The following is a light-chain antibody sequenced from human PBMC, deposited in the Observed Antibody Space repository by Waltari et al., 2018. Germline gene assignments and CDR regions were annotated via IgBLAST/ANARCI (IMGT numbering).Light chain of an antibody. J-gene: IGKJ4*01. CDR2: WAS. Sequence: DIVMTQSPDSLAVSLGERATINCKSSQSVLYSSNNKNYLAWYKQKPGQPPKLLIYWASTRESGVPDRFSGSGSGTDFTLTISSLQAEDVAVYYCQQYYSTLLLTFGGGTKVEIK. CDR1: QSVLYSSNNKNY. CDR3: QQYYSTLLLT. V-gene: IGKV4-1*01.